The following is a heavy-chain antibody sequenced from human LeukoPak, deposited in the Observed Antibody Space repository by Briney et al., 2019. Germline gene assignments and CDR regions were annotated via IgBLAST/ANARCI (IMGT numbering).Heavy chain of an antibody. CDR2: IYTGGSA. D-gene: IGHD5-18*01. CDR3: ARARGYNSGYQTTYYHYMDV. J-gene: IGHJ6*03. Sequence: KPSETLSLTCTVSGGSISSYFWSWIRQPAGKGLEWIGRIYTGGSANYNPSLKTRVTLSVDTSKNQSSLRLSSVTAADTAVYYCARARGYNSGYQTTYYHYMDVWGKGTTVTVSS. CDR1: GGSISSYF. V-gene: IGHV4-4*07.